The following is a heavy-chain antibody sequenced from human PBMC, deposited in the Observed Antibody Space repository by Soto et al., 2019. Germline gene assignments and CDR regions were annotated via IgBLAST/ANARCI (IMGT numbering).Heavy chain of an antibody. J-gene: IGHJ6*02. Sequence: GSVKVSCKASGYTFTGNYIHWVRQAPGQGLEWMGWVNPDNGGTTSAQKFQGRVTMTRDTSVTTAYMELSRLTSDDTAVYYCARDPRPPSGWLGFWEYGMDVWGQGTTVTVSS. V-gene: IGHV1-2*02. CDR3: ARDPRPPSGWLGFWEYGMDV. CDR1: GYTFTGNY. D-gene: IGHD3-3*01. CDR2: VNPDNGGT.